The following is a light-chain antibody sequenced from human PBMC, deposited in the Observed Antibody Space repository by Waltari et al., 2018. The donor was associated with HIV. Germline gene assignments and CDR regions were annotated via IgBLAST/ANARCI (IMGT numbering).Light chain of an antibody. CDR2: QEG. CDR1: KLGSKF. V-gene: IGLV3-1*01. J-gene: IGLJ2*01. CDR3: QAWDTSAYVL. Sequence: SYELTQPPSVSVSPGQTATISCSGDKLGSKFVSWYKQRPGQPPAVVIFQEGTRPSGISERISGSNSGNTATLTIRGTQAIDEADYYCQAWDTSAYVLFGGGTKLTVL.